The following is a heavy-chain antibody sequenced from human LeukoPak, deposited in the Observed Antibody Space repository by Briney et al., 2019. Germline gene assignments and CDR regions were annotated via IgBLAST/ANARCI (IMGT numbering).Heavy chain of an antibody. V-gene: IGHV4-34*01. J-gene: IGHJ4*02. CDR2: INHSGST. Sequence: LETLSLTCAVYGGSFSGYYWSWTRQPPGKGLGWIGEINHSGSTNYNPSLKSRVTISVDTSKNQFSLKLSSVTAADMAVYYCASDRGSGSWYGRDYWGQGTLVTVSS. D-gene: IGHD6-13*01. CDR1: GGSFSGYY. CDR3: ASDRGSGSWYGRDY.